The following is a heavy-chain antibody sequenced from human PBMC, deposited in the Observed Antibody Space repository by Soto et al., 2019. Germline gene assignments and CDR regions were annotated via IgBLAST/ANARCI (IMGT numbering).Heavy chain of an antibody. D-gene: IGHD1-1*01. J-gene: IGHJ6*02. V-gene: IGHV4-34*01. CDR2: INHSGST. Sequence: QVQLQQWGAGLLKPSETLSLTCAGYGGSRSGYYGNWIRQSPGKGLEWIGEINHSGSTNYNPSLKSRVTISIDTSKNQFSLKLSSVTAADTAVYYCARTRNLEVWGQGTTVIVSS. CDR1: GGSRSGYY. CDR3: ARTRNLEV.